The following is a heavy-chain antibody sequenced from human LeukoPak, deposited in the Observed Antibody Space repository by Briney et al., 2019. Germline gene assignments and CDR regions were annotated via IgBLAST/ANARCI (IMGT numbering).Heavy chain of an antibody. CDR3: ARLLVVAQTYYYYGMDV. CDR2: IYPGDSDT. Sequence: GESLKISCKGSGYSFTSYWIGWVRQMPGKGLEWMGIIYPGDSDTRYSPSFQGQVTISADKSISTAYLQWSSLKASDTAMYYCARLLVVAQTYYYYGMDVWAKGPRSPSP. J-gene: IGHJ6*02. V-gene: IGHV5-51*01. D-gene: IGHD2-15*01. CDR1: GYSFTSYW.